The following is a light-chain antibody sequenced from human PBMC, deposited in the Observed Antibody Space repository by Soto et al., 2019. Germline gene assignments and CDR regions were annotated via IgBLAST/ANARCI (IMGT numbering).Light chain of an antibody. Sequence: QSVLTQPASVSGSPGQSITISCTGTSSDVGPYNYVSWYQQHPGKAPKLMIYEVSHRPPGVSNRFSGSKSGNTASLTISGLQAEDEADYYCSSFTGTTTPVVFGGGTKLTVL. CDR3: SSFTGTTTPVV. J-gene: IGLJ2*01. V-gene: IGLV2-14*01. CDR1: SSDVGPYNY. CDR2: EVS.